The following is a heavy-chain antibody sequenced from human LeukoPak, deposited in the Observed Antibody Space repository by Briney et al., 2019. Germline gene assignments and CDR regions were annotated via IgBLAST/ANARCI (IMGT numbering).Heavy chain of an antibody. CDR3: ARDGGSSGYFLDY. CDR1: GGSISSSY. CDR2: IYTSGST. Sequence: PSETLSLTCIVSGGSISSSYWSWIRQPAGKGLEWIGHIYTSGSTNYNPSLKSRVTMSVDTSKNQFSLKLSSVTAADTAVYYCARDGGSSGYFLDYWGREPWSPSPQ. V-gene: IGHV4-4*07. D-gene: IGHD3-10*01. J-gene: IGHJ4*02.